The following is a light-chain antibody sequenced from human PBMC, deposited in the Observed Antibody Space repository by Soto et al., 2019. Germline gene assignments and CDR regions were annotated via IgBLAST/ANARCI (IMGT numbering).Light chain of an antibody. Sequence: TLSCRASQSVSNNYLAWYQQKPGQAPRLLIYGASNRATGIPDRYSGSGSGTDFTLTISRLEPEDFAVYSCQQYGSSGTFGQGTKVDIK. CDR3: QQYGSSGT. CDR2: GAS. V-gene: IGKV3-20*01. J-gene: IGKJ1*01. CDR1: QSVSNNY.